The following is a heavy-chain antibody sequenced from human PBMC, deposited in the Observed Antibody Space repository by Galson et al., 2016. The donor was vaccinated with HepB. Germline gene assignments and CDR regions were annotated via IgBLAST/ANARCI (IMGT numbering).Heavy chain of an antibody. CDR3: VREDGHDAIDI. D-gene: IGHD5-24*01. CDR1: GFTFSGYE. J-gene: IGHJ3*02. V-gene: IGHV3-48*03. Sequence: SLRLSCAISGFTFSGYEMSWVRQAPGRGLEWLSYIYFDQHRIYYSDSVRGRFTIFRDEAKSSVYLQMNSLSFEDTAIYYCVREDGHDAIDIWGQGTMVTVSS. CDR2: IYFDQHRI.